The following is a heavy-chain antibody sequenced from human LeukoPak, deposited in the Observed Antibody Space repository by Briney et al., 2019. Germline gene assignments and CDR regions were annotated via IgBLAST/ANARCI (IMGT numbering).Heavy chain of an antibody. CDR1: GGSLSSYY. CDR3: ARHGRGCSSTSCSYGMDV. J-gene: IGHJ6*02. D-gene: IGHD2-2*01. CDR2: IYYSGST. V-gene: IGHV4-59*08. Sequence: PSETLSLTCTVSGGSLSSYYWSWIRQPPGKGLEWIGYIYYSGSTNYNPSLKGRVTISVDTSKNQFSLKLSSVTAADTAVYYCARHGRGCSSTSCSYGMDVWGQGTTVTVSS.